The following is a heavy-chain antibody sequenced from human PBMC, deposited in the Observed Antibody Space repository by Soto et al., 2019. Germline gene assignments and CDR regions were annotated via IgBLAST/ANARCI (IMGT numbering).Heavy chain of an antibody. D-gene: IGHD1-26*01. CDR3: TTHEEGAPWAGGFDS. CDR2: IRPGGDST. V-gene: IGHV3-23*01. J-gene: IGHJ5*01. CDR1: GFRFRTRA. Sequence: SGGSLRLCCAASGFRFRTRAMSWVRQAPGKGLEWVASIRPGGDSTYYADSVKGRFAVSRDNSNVTLYLQMDSLRVEDTAIYYCTTHEEGAPWAGGFDSWGQGTLVTVSS.